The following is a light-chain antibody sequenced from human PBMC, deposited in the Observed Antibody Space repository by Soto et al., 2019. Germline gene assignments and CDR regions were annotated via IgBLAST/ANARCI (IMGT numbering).Light chain of an antibody. J-gene: IGKJ2*01. Sequence: DIQMTQSPSSLSASVGDRVTITCRASQTISRFLNWYQWKPGKAPKFLIHDASNLQSGAPTRFSGSGSGTDFTLTISSLQPEDFATYYCQQSFSTPPTFGQGTKLEIK. CDR1: QTISRF. V-gene: IGKV1-39*01. CDR3: QQSFSTPPT. CDR2: DAS.